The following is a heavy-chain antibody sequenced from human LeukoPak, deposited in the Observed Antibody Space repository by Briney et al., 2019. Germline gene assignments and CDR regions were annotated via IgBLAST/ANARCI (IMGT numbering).Heavy chain of an antibody. CDR2: VNLQGSI. V-gene: IGHV4-4*02. Sequence: PSETLSLTCGVSGGSISNTNWWTWVRQPPGKGLEWIGEVNLQGSINYNPSLKSRVAISVDKSKNQFSLKLSSVTAADTAVYYCARALRGYSYGYEDYWGQGTLVTVSS. J-gene: IGHJ4*02. CDR1: GGSISNTNW. CDR3: ARALRGYSYGYEDY. D-gene: IGHD5-18*01.